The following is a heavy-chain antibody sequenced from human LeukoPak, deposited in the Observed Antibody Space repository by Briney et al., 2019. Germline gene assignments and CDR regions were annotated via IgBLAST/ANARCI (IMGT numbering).Heavy chain of an antibody. CDR3: ARDPGIVGDVQPGDY. CDR1: GFTFSSYA. CDR2: ISYDGSNK. D-gene: IGHD1-26*01. V-gene: IGHV3-30-3*01. J-gene: IGHJ4*02. Sequence: AGESLRLSCAASGFTFSSYAMHWVRQAPGKGLEWVAVISYDGSNKYYADSVKGRFTISRDNSKNTLYLQMNSLRAEDTAVYYCARDPGIVGDVQPGDYWGQGTLVTVSS.